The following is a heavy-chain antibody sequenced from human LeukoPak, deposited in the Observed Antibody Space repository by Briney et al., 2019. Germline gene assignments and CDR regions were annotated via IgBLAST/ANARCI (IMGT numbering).Heavy chain of an antibody. Sequence: GGSLRLSCAASGFTFSDYYMSWIRQAPGKGLEWVSYISSSGSTIYYADSVKGRFTISRDNAKNSLYLQMNSLRAEDTAVYYCASTSLVQYYYYYYMDVWGKGTTVTVSS. CDR2: ISSSGSTI. CDR3: ASTSLVQYYYYYYMDV. CDR1: GFTFSDYY. V-gene: IGHV3-11*04. J-gene: IGHJ6*03. D-gene: IGHD6-13*01.